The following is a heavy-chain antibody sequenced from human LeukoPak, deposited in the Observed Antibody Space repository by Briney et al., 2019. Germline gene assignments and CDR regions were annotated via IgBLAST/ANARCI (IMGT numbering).Heavy chain of an antibody. Sequence: ASVKVSCKASGYTFTSYGISWVRQAPGQGLEWMGWISAYSGNTNYAQEFQGRVTMTTDTSTSTVYMELRSLTSDDTAVYYCARDEAAAGTFFDYWGQGTLVTVSS. J-gene: IGHJ4*02. CDR1: GYTFTSYG. D-gene: IGHD6-13*01. CDR2: ISAYSGNT. V-gene: IGHV1-18*01. CDR3: ARDEAAAGTFFDY.